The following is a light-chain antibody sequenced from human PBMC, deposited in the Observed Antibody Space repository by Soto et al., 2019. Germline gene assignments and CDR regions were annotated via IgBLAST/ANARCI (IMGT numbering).Light chain of an antibody. CDR2: GAS. CDR1: QSVKSSY. Sequence: GLTKSPANLSLSPGERATLSCRASQSVKSSYLAWYQQKPGQAPRIIIFGASGRATGIPDRFSGSGSGTDFTLTISRLQHEDFAVYYCQQYGSLSWTFGQGTKVDIK. CDR3: QQYGSLSWT. V-gene: IGKV3-20*01. J-gene: IGKJ1*01.